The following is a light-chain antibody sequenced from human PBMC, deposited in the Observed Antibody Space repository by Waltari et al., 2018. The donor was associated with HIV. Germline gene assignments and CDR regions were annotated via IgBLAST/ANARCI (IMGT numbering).Light chain of an antibody. CDR2: EVT. CDR3: CSYADTSTYV. Sequence: QSALTQPASVSGSPGQSITISCNGTTSDVGPYSLVSWYQQYPGKTPKLLIYEVTKRPSGVSSLFSGSKSGDTASLTISGLQAEDEADYYCCSYADTSTYVFGTATKVTVL. V-gene: IGLV2-23*02. J-gene: IGLJ1*01. CDR1: TSDVGPYSL.